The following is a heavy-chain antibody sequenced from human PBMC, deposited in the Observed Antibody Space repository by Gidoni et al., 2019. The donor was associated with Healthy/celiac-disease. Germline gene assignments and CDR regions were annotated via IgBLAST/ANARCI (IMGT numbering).Heavy chain of an antibody. CDR1: GFTFSRYG. J-gene: IGHJ4*02. CDR2: IWYDGSNK. Sequence: QVQLVESGGCVVQPGRSLRLSCAASGFTFSRYGMHWVRQAPGKGLEWVAVIWYDGSNKYYADSVKGRFTISRDNSKNTLYLQMNSLRAEDTAVYYCARLSYGVLWYWGQGTLVTVSS. V-gene: IGHV3-33*01. CDR3: ARLSYGVLWY. D-gene: IGHD5-18*01.